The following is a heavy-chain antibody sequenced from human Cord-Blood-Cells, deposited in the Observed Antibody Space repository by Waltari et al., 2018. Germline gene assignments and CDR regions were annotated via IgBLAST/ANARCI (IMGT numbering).Heavy chain of an antibody. CDR2: IYYSGST. D-gene: IGHD2-2*01. Sequence: QVQLQESGPGLVKPSQTLSLTCTVSGGSISSGGYSWSWIRQHPGKGLEWIGYIYYSGSTYYNPSLKSRVTISVDTSKNQFSLKLSSVTAADTAVYYCASEVLYCSSTSCYNWFDPWGQGTLVTVSS. J-gene: IGHJ5*02. V-gene: IGHV4-31*03. CDR3: ASEVLYCSSTSCYNWFDP. CDR1: GGSISSGGYS.